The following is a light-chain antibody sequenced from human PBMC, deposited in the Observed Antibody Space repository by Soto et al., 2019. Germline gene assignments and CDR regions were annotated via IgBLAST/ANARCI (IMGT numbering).Light chain of an antibody. Sequence: EIVLTQSPATLSLSPGERATLSCRASQSVSSYLAWYQQQPGQGPRLLLYDASNRATGIPARFSGSGSGTDFTRTISSREPEDFAVYYCQQRSNWPPYTFGQGTKLEIK. V-gene: IGKV3-11*01. CDR2: DAS. J-gene: IGKJ2*01. CDR1: QSVSSY. CDR3: QQRSNWPPYT.